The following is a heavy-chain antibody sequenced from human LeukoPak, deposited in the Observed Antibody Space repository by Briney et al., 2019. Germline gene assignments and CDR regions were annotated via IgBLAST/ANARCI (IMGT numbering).Heavy chain of an antibody. CDR1: EFTFSTSF. V-gene: IGHV3-21*01. Sequence: SGGSLRLSCSASEFTFSTSFMNWVRQATGKGLEWVSTISSSSSYIYYADSVKGRFTISRDNAENSLYLQMNSLRAEDTAVYYCASSPYYYGSGSYIDYWGQGTLVTVSS. D-gene: IGHD3-10*01. CDR3: ASSPYYYGSGSYIDY. CDR2: ISSSSSYI. J-gene: IGHJ4*02.